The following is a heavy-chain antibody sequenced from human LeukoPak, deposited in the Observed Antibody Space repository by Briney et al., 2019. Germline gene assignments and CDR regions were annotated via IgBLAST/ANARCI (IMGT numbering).Heavy chain of an antibody. Sequence: GGSLRLSCAASGFTFSSYAMSWVRQAPGKGLEWVSVIYSGGSTYYADSVKGRFTISRDNSKNTLYLQMNSLRAEDTAVYYCAKGSNCSSTSCYWGYYYYYMDVWGKGTTVTVSS. CDR2: IYSGGST. CDR1: GFTFSSYA. J-gene: IGHJ6*03. D-gene: IGHD2-2*01. CDR3: AKGSNCSSTSCYWGYYYYYMDV. V-gene: IGHV3-23*03.